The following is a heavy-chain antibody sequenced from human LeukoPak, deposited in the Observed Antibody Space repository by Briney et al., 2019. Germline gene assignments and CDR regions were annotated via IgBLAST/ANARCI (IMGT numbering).Heavy chain of an antibody. CDR2: IYYSGST. CDR1: GGSISSSSYY. D-gene: IGHD1-20*01. J-gene: IGHJ4*02. Sequence: SETLSLTCTVSGGSISSSSYYWGWIRQPPGKGLEWIGSIYYSGSTYYNPSLKSRVTISVDTSKNQFSLKLSSVTAADTAVYYCARVTGSVDYWGQGTLVTVSS. CDR3: ARVTGSVDY. V-gene: IGHV4-39*01.